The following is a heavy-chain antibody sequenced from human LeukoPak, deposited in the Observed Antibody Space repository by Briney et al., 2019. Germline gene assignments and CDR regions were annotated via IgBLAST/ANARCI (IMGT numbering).Heavy chain of an antibody. Sequence: GGSLRLSCAASGSNFSSYSMNWVRQAPGKGLEWVSSISSSSSFRYYADSVKSRFTISKDNAKNSLYLQMNSLRAEDTAVYYCARESSGYFYWGQGTLVTVSS. CDR1: GSNFSSYS. CDR3: ARESSGYFY. J-gene: IGHJ4*02. D-gene: IGHD3-22*01. CDR2: ISSSSSFR. V-gene: IGHV3-21*01.